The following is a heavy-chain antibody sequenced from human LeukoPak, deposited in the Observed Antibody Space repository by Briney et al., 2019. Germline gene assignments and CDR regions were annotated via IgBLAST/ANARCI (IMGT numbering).Heavy chain of an antibody. D-gene: IGHD3-10*01. J-gene: IGHJ4*02. CDR2: ISSSSSTI. Sequence: PGGSLRLSCAASGFTFSSYSMNWVRQAPGKGLEWVSYISSSSSTIYYADSVKGRFTISRDNAKNSLYLQMNSLRAEDTAVYYCARDERLVLLWSGVDYWGQGTLVTVSS. CDR3: ARDERLVLLWSGVDY. CDR1: GFTFSSYS. V-gene: IGHV3-48*04.